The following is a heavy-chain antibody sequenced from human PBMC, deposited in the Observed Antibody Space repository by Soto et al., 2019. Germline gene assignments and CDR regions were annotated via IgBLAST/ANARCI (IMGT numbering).Heavy chain of an antibody. D-gene: IGHD2-15*01. V-gene: IGHV1-69*02. CDR3: AKSPHPGSATPSSYGMDV. CDR2: IIPVLDVE. CDR1: GGSFTSFI. J-gene: IGHJ6*02. Sequence: QVQLVQSGAEVKKPGSSVKVSCKASGGSFTSFIVTWVRQAPGQGLEWMGRIIPVLDVEYYAQKFQGRLTITVDKSTNTAYMELRSLRSEDTAVYYCAKSPHPGSATPSSYGMDVWGLGTTVTVSS.